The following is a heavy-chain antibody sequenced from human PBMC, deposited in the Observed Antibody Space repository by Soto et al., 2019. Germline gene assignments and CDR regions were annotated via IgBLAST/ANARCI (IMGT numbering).Heavy chain of an antibody. CDR3: ATAEVDY. V-gene: IGHV3-74*01. J-gene: IGHJ4*02. CDR1: GFNFGNNW. CDR2: MNSDGRTT. Sequence: TRGSLRLSCAASGFNFGNNWMHWVRQAPGKGLEWVSRMNSDGRTTNYADSVKGRFTVSRDNAKNTLYLQMNSLRAEETAVYYCATAEVDYWGQGTLVTVSS.